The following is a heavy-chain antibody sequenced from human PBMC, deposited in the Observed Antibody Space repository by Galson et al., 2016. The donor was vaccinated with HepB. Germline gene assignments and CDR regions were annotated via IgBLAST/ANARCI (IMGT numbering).Heavy chain of an antibody. J-gene: IGHJ4*02. CDR3: AKVGWREYDGY. CDR2: ISGSRGNT. D-gene: IGHD3-10*01. Sequence: SLRLSCAASGFTFSMYGMSWVRQAPGKGLEWVSSISGSRGNTYYADFVKGRFTISRDNSKNTVYLQMSSLRVDDTPVYYCAKVGWREYDGYWGQGTLVTVSS. CDR1: GFTFSMYG. V-gene: IGHV3-23*01.